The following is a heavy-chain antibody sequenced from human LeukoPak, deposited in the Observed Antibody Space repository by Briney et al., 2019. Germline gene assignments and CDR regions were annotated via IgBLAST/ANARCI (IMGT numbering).Heavy chain of an antibody. Sequence: SETLSLTCTVSGGSISSYNWSWIRQPPGKGLEWIGYIHYSGSTNYNPSLKSRVSISVDTSKNQFSLKLSSVTAADTAVYYCARAPQYCSGGSCYLISWGQGTLVTVSS. V-gene: IGHV4-59*01. CDR3: ARAPQYCSGGSCYLIS. D-gene: IGHD2-15*01. CDR2: IHYSGST. J-gene: IGHJ4*02. CDR1: GGSISSYN.